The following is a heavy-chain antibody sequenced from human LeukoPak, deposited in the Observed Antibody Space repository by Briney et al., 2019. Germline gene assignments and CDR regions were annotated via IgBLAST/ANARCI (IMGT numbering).Heavy chain of an antibody. Sequence: GTSVKVSCKASGFTFSNSAMQWVRQARGQRLEWIGWIVVGSNNTNYAQKFQERVTITWDMSTRTAYMELSSLRSEDTAVYYCAAESSYYDSGGYYHNFDYWGQGTLVTVSS. D-gene: IGHD3-22*01. V-gene: IGHV1-58*02. CDR3: AAESSYYDSGGYYHNFDY. CDR1: GFTFSNSA. J-gene: IGHJ4*02. CDR2: IVVGSNNT.